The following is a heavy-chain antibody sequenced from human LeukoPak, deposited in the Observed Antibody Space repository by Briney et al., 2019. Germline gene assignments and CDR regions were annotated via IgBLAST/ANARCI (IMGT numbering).Heavy chain of an antibody. Sequence: PSETLSLTCTVSGGSISSYYWSWIRQPAGKGLEWIGRIYTSGRTNYNPSLKSRVTMSIDTSKNQFSLKLSSVTAADTAVYYCARDLDSYSSTCDPYSTGWYLYYWGQGTLVSVSS. CDR3: ARDLDSYSSTCDPYSTGWYLYY. CDR2: IYTSGRT. D-gene: IGHD6-19*01. V-gene: IGHV4-4*07. J-gene: IGHJ4*02. CDR1: GGSISSYY.